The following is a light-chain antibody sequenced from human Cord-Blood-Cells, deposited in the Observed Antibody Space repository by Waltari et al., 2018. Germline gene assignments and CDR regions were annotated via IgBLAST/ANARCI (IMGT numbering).Light chain of an antibody. CDR2: DAS. CDR3: QQRSNWPPEIT. J-gene: IGKJ4*01. CDR1: QSVRSY. V-gene: IGKV3-11*01. Sequence: EIVFTQSRATLSLSPGERATLSYRASQSVRSYLAWYQQKPGQAPRHLIYDASNRATGIPARLSGSGSGTDFTLTISSLETEDFAVYYCQQRSNWPPEITFGGGTKVEIK.